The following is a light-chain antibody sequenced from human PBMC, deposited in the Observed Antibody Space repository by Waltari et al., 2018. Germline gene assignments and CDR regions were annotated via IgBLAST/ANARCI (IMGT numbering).Light chain of an antibody. Sequence: DIQMTQSPSTLSASVGDRVTITCRARQSISSWLTWYQQKPGKAPKLLIYKASSLESGVPSRFSGSGSGTEFTLTISSLQPDDVATYYCQQYNSYSYTFGQGTKLEIK. J-gene: IGKJ2*01. CDR2: KAS. V-gene: IGKV1-5*03. CDR1: QSISSW. CDR3: QQYNSYSYT.